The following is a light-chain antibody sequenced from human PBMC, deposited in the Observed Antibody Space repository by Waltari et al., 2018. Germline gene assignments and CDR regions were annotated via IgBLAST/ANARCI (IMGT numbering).Light chain of an antibody. J-gene: IGKJ2*01. CDR1: QSVLYNSNNKNY. CDR2: WAS. Sequence: DIVMTQSPDSLAVSLGERATIDCKSSQSVLYNSNNKNYSAWFQQKPGQPPKLLIYWASTRESGVPDRFTGSGSGTDFTLTISSLQAEDVAVYYCQQYYTPPHTFGQGTKLEIK. V-gene: IGKV4-1*01. CDR3: QQYYTPPHT.